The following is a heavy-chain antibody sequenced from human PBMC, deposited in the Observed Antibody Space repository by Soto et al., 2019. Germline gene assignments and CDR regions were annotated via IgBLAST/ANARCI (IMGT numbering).Heavy chain of an antibody. CDR1: GFTFSGSA. D-gene: IGHD3-9*01. CDR3: TSTSIYYDILTGSSGAFDI. V-gene: IGHV3-73*01. CDR2: IRSKANSYAT. J-gene: IGHJ3*02. Sequence: GSLRLSCAASGFTFSGSAMHWVRQASGKGLEWVGRIRSKANSYATAYAASVKGRFTISRDDSKSTAYLQMNSLKTEDTAVYYCTSTSIYYDILTGSSGAFDIWGQGTMVTVSS.